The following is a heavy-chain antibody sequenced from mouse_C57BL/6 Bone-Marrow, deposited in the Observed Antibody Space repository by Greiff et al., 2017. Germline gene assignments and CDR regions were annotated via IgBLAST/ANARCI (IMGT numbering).Heavy chain of an antibody. J-gene: IGHJ4*01. V-gene: IGHV5-12*01. CDR3: ARRIYYYPYYARDY. CDR1: GFTFSDYY. D-gene: IGHD1-1*01. CDR2: ISNGGGST. Sequence: EVKLMESGGGLVQPGGSLKLSCAASGFTFSDYYMYWVRQTPETRLEWVAYISNGGGSTYYPDTVKGRFTISRDNAKNTLYLQMSRLKSEDTAMYYCARRIYYYPYYARDYWGQGTSVTVSS.